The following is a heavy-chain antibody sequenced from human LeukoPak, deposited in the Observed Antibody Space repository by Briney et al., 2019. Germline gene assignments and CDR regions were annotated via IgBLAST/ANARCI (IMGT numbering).Heavy chain of an antibody. CDR2: IKQDGSEK. Sequence: PGGSLRLSCAASGFTFSSYWMSWVRQAPGKGLEWVANIKQDGSEKYYVDSVKGRFTISRDNARNTLYLQMNSLRAEDTAVYYCASLGWQKDPDYWGQGTLVTVSS. J-gene: IGHJ4*02. CDR3: ASLGWQKDPDY. CDR1: GFTFSSYW. V-gene: IGHV3-7*01. D-gene: IGHD6-19*01.